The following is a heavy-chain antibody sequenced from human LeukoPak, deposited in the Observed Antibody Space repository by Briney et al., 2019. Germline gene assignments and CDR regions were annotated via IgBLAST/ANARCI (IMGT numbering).Heavy chain of an antibody. CDR2: IRTSGDST. J-gene: IGHJ4*02. CDR1: GFSFSSYD. D-gene: IGHD3-22*01. Sequence: RGSLRLSCAASGFSFSSYDMSRVRQAPRKGLEWVSGIRTSGDSTYYADSVKGRFTISRDNSRDTLNLQMNSLRAEDTAVYYCAKGLFDSSGYSEHFDYWGQGTQVTVSS. V-gene: IGHV3-23*01. CDR3: AKGLFDSSGYSEHFDY.